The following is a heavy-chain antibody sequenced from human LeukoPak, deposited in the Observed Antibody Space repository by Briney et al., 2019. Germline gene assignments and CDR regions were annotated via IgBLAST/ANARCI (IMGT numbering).Heavy chain of an antibody. V-gene: IGHV4-59*12. CDR3: ARDRRSTSLRGIDP. CDR1: GGSLSSYY. Sequence: SETLSLTCTVSGGSLSSYYWSWIRQPPGKGLEWVGYIYYSGSTNYNPSLKSRVTLSVDTPKKHFSLKLSSVTAADTAVYYCARDRRSTSLRGIDPWGQGTLVTVSS. D-gene: IGHD2-2*01. J-gene: IGHJ5*02. CDR2: IYYSGST.